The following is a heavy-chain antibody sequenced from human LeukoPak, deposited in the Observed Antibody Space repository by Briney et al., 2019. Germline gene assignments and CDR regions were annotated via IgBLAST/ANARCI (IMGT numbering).Heavy chain of an antibody. J-gene: IGHJ2*01. CDR3: ARGEPDCARDCPYWYLDL. Sequence: GGSLRLSCAASGFTFSTSAMHWVRQAPGKGLEYVSAISSNGGTTYYANSVKGRFTISRDNSKKTVFLQMGSLRTEDMAVYYCARGEPDCARDCPYWYLDLWGRGTLVTVSS. D-gene: IGHD2-21*02. V-gene: IGHV3-64*01. CDR2: ISSNGGTT. CDR1: GFTFSTSA.